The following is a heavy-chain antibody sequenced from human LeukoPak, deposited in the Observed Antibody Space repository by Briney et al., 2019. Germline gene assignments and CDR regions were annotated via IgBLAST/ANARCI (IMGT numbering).Heavy chain of an antibody. J-gene: IGHJ1*01. D-gene: IGHD4-11*01. Sequence: SETLSLTCTVSGGSISSYYWSWIRQPAGKGLEWIGRIYTSGSTNYNPSLKSRVTISVDTSKNQFSLKVSSVTAADTAVYYCARIHTVAKYFQNWGQGTLVTVSS. CDR3: ARIHTVAKYFQN. CDR1: GGSISSYY. CDR2: IYTSGST. V-gene: IGHV4-4*07.